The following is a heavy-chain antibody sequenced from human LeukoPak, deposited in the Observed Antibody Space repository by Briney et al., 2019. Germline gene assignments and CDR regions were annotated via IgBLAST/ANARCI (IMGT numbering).Heavy chain of an antibody. Sequence: SETKSLTCAVSGGSISSSNWWCWVRQPPGKGLEWIGEIYHSGSTNYNPSLKSRVTISVDKSKNQFSLKLSSVTAADTAVYYCARVYYDSSGYYYSVTFDYWGQGTLVTVSS. CDR3: ARVYYDSSGYYYSVTFDY. V-gene: IGHV4-4*02. CDR2: IYHSGST. CDR1: GGSISSSNW. J-gene: IGHJ4*02. D-gene: IGHD3-22*01.